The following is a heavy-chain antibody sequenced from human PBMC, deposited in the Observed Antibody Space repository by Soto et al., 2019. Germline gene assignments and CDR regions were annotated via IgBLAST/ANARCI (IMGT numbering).Heavy chain of an antibody. CDR2: IYYSGST. D-gene: IGHD6-13*01. Sequence: SETLSLTCTVSGGSISSYYWSWIRQPPGKGLEWIGYIYYSGSTNYNPSLKSRVTISVDTSKNQFSLKLSSVTAADTAVYYCARDHRHREGSSWYMGLPGYYYGMDVWGQGTTVTVSS. V-gene: IGHV4-59*01. J-gene: IGHJ6*02. CDR1: GGSISSYY. CDR3: ARDHRHREGSSWYMGLPGYYYGMDV.